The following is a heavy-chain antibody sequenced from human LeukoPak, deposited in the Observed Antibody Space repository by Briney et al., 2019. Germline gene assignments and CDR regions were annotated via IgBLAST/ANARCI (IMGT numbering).Heavy chain of an antibody. D-gene: IGHD3-10*01. J-gene: IGHJ4*02. V-gene: IGHV1-2*06. Sequence: ASVKVSCKASGYTFTDYYMHWVQQAPGQGLEWMGLINPKNGETNYAEKFQGRVTMTADTSTDTAYMELSRLRSEDTAVYYCARDRELWFGELLSSIIDYWGQGTLVTVSS. CDR3: ARDRELWFGELLSSIIDY. CDR1: GYTFTDYY. CDR2: INPKNGET.